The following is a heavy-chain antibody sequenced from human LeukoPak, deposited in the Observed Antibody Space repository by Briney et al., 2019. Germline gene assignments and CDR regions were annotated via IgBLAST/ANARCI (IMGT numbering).Heavy chain of an antibody. J-gene: IGHJ3*02. CDR2: IYTSGST. CDR1: GDSISSGDYY. D-gene: IGHD6-13*01. CDR3: ARAGRGGSSSWYKRAFDI. V-gene: IGHV4-61*02. Sequence: SQTLSLTCTVSGDSISSGDYYWSWIRQPAGKGLEWIGRIYTSGSTNYNPSLKSRVTISVDTSKNQFSLKLSSVTAADTAVYYCARAGRGGSSSWYKRAFDIWGQGTMVTVSS.